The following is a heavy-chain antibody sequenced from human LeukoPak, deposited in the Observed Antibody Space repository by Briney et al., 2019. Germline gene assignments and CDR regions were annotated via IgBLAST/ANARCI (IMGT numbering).Heavy chain of an antibody. J-gene: IGHJ4*02. CDR1: GFILSDHF. D-gene: IGHD6-19*01. Sequence: GGSLGLSCAVSGFILSDHFLDWVRQAPGKGLEWVGRCRNKAKSYTTEYAASVKGRFTISRDDSKNSLYLQMNSLKTEDTAVYYCVRVGSVAGSDYLDYWGQGTLVTVSS. V-gene: IGHV3-72*01. CDR2: CRNKAKSYTT. CDR3: VRVGSVAGSDYLDY.